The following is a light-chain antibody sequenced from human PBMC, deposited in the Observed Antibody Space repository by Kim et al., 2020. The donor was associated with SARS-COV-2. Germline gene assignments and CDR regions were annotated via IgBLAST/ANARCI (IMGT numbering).Light chain of an antibody. J-gene: IGKJ1*01. V-gene: IGKV1-6*01. CDR3: LQDYNYPRT. CDR1: QGIKTH. CDR2: FAS. Sequence: IQMTQSPSSLSASVGDTVTITCRSSQGIKTHLGWYQQKPGKAPKLLIYFASILETGVPSRFSGSGSGTDFILTISSLQPDDFATYFCLQDYNYPRTFGRGTKVDIK.